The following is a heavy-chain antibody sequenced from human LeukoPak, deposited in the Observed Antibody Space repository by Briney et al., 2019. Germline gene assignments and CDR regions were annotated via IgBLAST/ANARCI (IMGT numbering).Heavy chain of an antibody. CDR1: GGTFSSYA. D-gene: IGHD6-13*01. CDR3: AIDLAAGDY. Sequence: ASVKVSCKASGGTFSSYAISWVRQAPGQGLEWMGGIIPIFGTANYAQKFQGRVTMTRNTSISTAYMELSSLRSEDTAVYYCAIDLAAGDYWGQGTLVTVSS. V-gene: IGHV1-69*05. CDR2: IIPIFGTA. J-gene: IGHJ4*02.